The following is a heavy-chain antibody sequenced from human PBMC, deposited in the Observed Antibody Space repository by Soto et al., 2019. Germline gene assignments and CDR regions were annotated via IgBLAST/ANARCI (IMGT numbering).Heavy chain of an antibody. CDR1: GFTFSDHY. CDR3: ASSIVYSCSGGCLNYYFDY. CDR2: TRNKANSYNT. J-gene: IGHJ4*02. D-gene: IGHD2-15*01. Sequence: EVQLVESGGGLVQPGGSLRLSCAASGFTFSDHYMDWVRQAPGKGLEWVGRTRNKANSYNTEYAASVKGRFTISRDDSKNSLYLQMNSLKTEDTAVYYCASSIVYSCSGGCLNYYFDYWGQGTLVTVSS. V-gene: IGHV3-72*01.